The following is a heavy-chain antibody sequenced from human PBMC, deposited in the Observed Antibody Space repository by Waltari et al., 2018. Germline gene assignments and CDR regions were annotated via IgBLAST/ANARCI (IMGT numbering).Heavy chain of an antibody. Sequence: EVQLVESGGGLVQPGGSLRLSCAASGFTISGSPMHWVRQASGKGLGWVGHSRLKSNNYATTYSASVEGRFTISRDDSKNTAYLQMNSLKTDDTAIYYCTIQTNSIHDYWGQGTLVTVSS. D-gene: IGHD4-4*01. J-gene: IGHJ4*02. V-gene: IGHV3-73*02. CDR3: TIQTNSIHDY. CDR2: SRLKSNNYAT. CDR1: GFTISGSP.